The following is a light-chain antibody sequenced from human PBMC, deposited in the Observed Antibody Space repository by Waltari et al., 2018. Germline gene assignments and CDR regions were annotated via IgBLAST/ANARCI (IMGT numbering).Light chain of an antibody. CDR2: GAS. CDR3: QQYGSSSWT. V-gene: IGKV3-20*01. J-gene: IGKJ1*01. CDR1: QSVSSTY. Sequence: EIVLTQSPGTLSLSPGERATLSCRASQSVSSTYLAWYQQKPGQAPRVLIYGASSRATGIPDRFSGSGSVTDFTLTISRLEPEDFAVYYCQQYGSSSWTFGQGTKVEIK.